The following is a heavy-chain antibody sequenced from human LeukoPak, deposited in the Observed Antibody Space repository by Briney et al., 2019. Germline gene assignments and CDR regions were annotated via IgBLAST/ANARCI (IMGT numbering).Heavy chain of an antibody. D-gene: IGHD6-6*01. J-gene: IGHJ4*02. CDR2: IHASGPT. CDR3: ARHDAGIAARPFDN. CDR1: GGSISTYY. V-gene: IGHV4-4*09. Sequence: SETLSLTCTVSGGSISTYYWSWIRRPLGKGLEWIAYIHASGPTNYNPSLKSRITISVDTSKNQFSLKLSSVTAADTAVYYCARHDAGIAARPFDNWGQGTLVTVSS.